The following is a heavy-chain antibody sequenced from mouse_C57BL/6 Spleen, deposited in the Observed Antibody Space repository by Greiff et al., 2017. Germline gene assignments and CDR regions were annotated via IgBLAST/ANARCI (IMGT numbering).Heavy chain of an antibody. Sequence: QVQLQQPGAELVKPGASVKMSCKASGYTFTSYWITWVKQRPGQGLEWIGDIYPGSGSTNYNEKFKSKATLTVDTSSSTAYMQLSILTAEDSAVYYCARDPRGIFDYWGQGTTRTVSS. J-gene: IGHJ2*01. CDR1: GYTFTSYW. CDR2: IYPGSGST. V-gene: IGHV1-55*01. CDR3: ARDPRGIFDY.